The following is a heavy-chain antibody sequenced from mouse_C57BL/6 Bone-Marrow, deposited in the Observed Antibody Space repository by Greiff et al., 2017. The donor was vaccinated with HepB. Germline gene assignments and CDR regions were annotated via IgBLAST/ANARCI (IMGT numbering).Heavy chain of an antibody. CDR3: TRDKQLRLRPSYFDY. J-gene: IGHJ2*01. V-gene: IGHV1-5*01. CDR1: GYTFTSYW. Sequence: EVQLQQSGTVLARPGASVKMSCKTSGYTFTSYWMHWVKQRPGQGLEWIGAIYPGNSDTSYNQKFKGKAKPTAVTSASTAYMELSSLTNEDSAVYYCTRDKQLRLRPSYFDYWGQGTTLTVSS. D-gene: IGHD3-2*02. CDR2: IYPGNSDT.